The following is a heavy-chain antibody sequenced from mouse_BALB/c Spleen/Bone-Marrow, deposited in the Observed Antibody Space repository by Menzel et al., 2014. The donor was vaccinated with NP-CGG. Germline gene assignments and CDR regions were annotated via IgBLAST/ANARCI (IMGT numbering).Heavy chain of an antibody. CDR1: GYNFTSYW. CDR2: IYPGSGST. Sequence: QVLLQQPGAELVKPGTSVKLSCKASGYNFTSYWINWVKLRPGQGLEWIGDIYPGSGSTNYNEKFKSKATLTVDTSSSTAYMQLSSLASEDSALYYCARFSQLGLLAYWGQGTLVTVSA. J-gene: IGHJ3*01. CDR3: ARFSQLGLLAY. V-gene: IGHV1-55*01. D-gene: IGHD3-1*01.